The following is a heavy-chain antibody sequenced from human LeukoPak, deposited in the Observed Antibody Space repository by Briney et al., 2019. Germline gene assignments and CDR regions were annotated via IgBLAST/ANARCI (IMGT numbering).Heavy chain of an antibody. V-gene: IGHV1-46*01. Sequence: GASVKVSCKASGYIFTSYFMHWVRQAPGQGLEWMGISNPSGGSTSYAQKFQGRVTMTRDTSISTAYMELNSLTSDDTAVYYCAREVYGDFLYYYYYYMDVWGKGTTVTVSS. CDR3: AREVYGDFLYYYYYYMDV. J-gene: IGHJ6*03. CDR1: GYIFTSYF. CDR2: SNPSGGST. D-gene: IGHD4-17*01.